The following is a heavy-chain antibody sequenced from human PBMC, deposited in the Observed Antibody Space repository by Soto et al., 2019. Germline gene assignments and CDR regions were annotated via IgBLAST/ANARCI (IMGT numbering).Heavy chain of an antibody. D-gene: IGHD2-2*02. CDR2: IRRRANNFAT. J-gene: IGHJ6*02. V-gene: IGHV3-73*01. Sequence: WLTLRLSCSASGIIFSGSAIHWVHKTSGKWLECVGRIRRRANNFATSSAASVKGRFTFSRDDSKNTAYLQMNTLKPEDTAVYYCARGQGAAIGDYYLHGMEVWGQGTTVDVSS. CDR3: ARGQGAAIGDYYLHGMEV. CDR1: GIIFSGSA.